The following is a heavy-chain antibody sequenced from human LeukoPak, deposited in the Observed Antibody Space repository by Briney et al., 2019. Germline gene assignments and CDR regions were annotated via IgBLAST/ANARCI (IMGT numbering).Heavy chain of an antibody. CDR3: ARATYGSGPFDY. Sequence: GGSLRLSCAVSGFTFSSYAMRWVRQAPGKGLEWVAVISYDGSNKYYADSVKGRFTISRDNSKNTLYLQMNSLRAEDTAVYYCARATYGSGPFDYWGQGTLVTVSS. V-gene: IGHV3-30-3*01. CDR1: GFTFSSYA. J-gene: IGHJ4*02. CDR2: ISYDGSNK. D-gene: IGHD3-10*01.